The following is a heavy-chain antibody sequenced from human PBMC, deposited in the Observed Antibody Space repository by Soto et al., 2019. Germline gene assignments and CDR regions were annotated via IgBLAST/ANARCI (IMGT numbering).Heavy chain of an antibody. CDR1: EFTFSDYY. CDR2: ISSSGSTI. V-gene: IGHV3-11*01. D-gene: IGHD4-17*01. Sequence: LVESGGGLVKPGGSLKLSCAASEFTFSDYYMSWIRQAPGKGLEWVAYISSSGSTIYYADSVKGRFTISRDNAKNSLYLQMNSLRGEDTAVYYCSREWISNYGYGSDYWGQGTLVTVSS. J-gene: IGHJ4*02. CDR3: SREWISNYGYGSDY.